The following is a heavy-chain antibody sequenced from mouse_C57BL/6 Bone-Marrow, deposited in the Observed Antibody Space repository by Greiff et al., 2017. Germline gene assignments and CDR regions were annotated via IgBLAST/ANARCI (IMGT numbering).Heavy chain of an antibody. D-gene: IGHD2-2*01. CDR3: ARNFYYGYDAGFAY. V-gene: IGHV2-2*01. CDR2: IWSGGST. Sequence: QVHVKQSGPGLVQPSQSLSITCTVSGFSLTSYGVHWVRQSPGKGLEWLGVIWSGGSTDYNAAFISRLSISKDNSKSQVFFKMNSLQADDTAIYYCARNFYYGYDAGFAYWGQGTLVTVSA. CDR1: GFSLTSYG. J-gene: IGHJ3*01.